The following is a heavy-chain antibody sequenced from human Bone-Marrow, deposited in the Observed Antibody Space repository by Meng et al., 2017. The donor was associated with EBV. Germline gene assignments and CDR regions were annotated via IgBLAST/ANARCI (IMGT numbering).Heavy chain of an antibody. CDR1: GGTFSSYA. D-gene: IGHD4-17*01. V-gene: IGHV1-69*06. Sequence: QVQLVQSGAEVKKPXSSVKVSCKASGGTFSSYAISWVRQAPGQGLEWMGGIIPIFGTTNYAQKFQGRVTITADKSTSTAYMELSSLRSEDTAVYYCARAKGDYGDYDYFDYRVQGTLVTVSS. J-gene: IGHJ4*02. CDR2: IIPIFGTT. CDR3: ARAKGDYGDYDYFDY.